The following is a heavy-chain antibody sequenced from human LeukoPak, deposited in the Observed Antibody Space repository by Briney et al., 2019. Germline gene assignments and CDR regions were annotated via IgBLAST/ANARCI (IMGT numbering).Heavy chain of an antibody. D-gene: IGHD1-26*01. J-gene: IGHJ4*02. CDR2: IWYDGSNK. CDR1: GFTFSSYG. CDR3: ARDCGYSGSYYDY. V-gene: IGHV3-33*01. Sequence: PGRSLRLSCAASGFTFSSYGMHWVRQAPGKGLEWVAVIWYDGSNKYYADSVKGRFTISRDNSKNTLYLQMNSLRAEDTAVYYCARDCGYSGSYYDYWGQGTLVTVSS.